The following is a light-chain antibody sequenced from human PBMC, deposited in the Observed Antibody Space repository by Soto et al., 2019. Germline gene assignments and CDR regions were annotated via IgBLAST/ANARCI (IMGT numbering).Light chain of an antibody. V-gene: IGKV2-28*01. CDR2: LGS. J-gene: IGKJ1*01. CDR3: MQALQTPPT. CDR1: QSLLHSDGYNY. Sequence: DTVMTQSPLSLPVTPGEPASISCRSSQSLLHSDGYNYLDWYLRKPGQSPQVLVYLGSNRASGVPDRFSGSGSGTDFTLKISRVEAEDVGVYYCMQALQTPPTFGQGTKVEIK.